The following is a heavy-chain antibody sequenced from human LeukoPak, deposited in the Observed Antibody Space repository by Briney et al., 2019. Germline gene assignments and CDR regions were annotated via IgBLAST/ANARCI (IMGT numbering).Heavy chain of an antibody. J-gene: IGHJ1*01. Sequence: SSETLSLTCTVSGGSISSYYWGWIRQPPGKGLEWIGSIYYSGSTYYNPSLKSRVTISVDTSKNQFSLKLSSVTAADTAVYYCARHEFLGGGSYFGSSAEYFQHWGQGTLVTVSS. V-gene: IGHV4-39*01. CDR1: GGSISSYY. D-gene: IGHD1-26*01. CDR3: ARHEFLGGGSYFGSSAEYFQH. CDR2: IYYSGST.